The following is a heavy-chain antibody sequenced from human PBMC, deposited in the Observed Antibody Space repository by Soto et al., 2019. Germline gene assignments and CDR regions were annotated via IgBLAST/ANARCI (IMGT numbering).Heavy chain of an antibody. Sequence: PSETLSLTCTFPGGSINNYYWSWIRQPPGKGLEWIGFVFYNGRTDYNPSLESRVSISLDTSKSQFSLKLNSVAAADTAVYYCARALDSSAAPFDFWGQGTLVTVSS. J-gene: IGHJ4*02. CDR1: GGSINNYY. CDR3: ARALDSSAAPFDF. V-gene: IGHV4-59*13. D-gene: IGHD2-2*01. CDR2: VFYNGRT.